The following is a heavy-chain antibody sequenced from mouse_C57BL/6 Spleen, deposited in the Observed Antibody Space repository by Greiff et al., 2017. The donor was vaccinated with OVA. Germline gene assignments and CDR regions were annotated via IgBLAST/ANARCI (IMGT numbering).Heavy chain of an antibody. Sequence: VQLQQSGAELVRPGTSVKMSCKASGYTFTNYWIGWAKQRPGHGLEWIGDIYPGGGYTNYNEKFKGKATLTADKSSSTAYMQFSSLTSEDSAIYYCARGNYDEGIYYAMDYWGQGTSVTVSS. CDR3: ARGNYDEGIYYAMDY. V-gene: IGHV1-63*01. J-gene: IGHJ4*01. CDR2: IYPGGGYT. CDR1: GYTFTNYW. D-gene: IGHD2-4*01.